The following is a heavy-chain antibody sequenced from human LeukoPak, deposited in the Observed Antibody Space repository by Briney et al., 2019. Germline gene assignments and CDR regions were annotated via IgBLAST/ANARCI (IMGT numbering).Heavy chain of an antibody. Sequence: PGGSLRLSCAASGFTFSSYAMHWVRQAPGKGLEWVAVISYDGSNKYYADSVKGRFTISRDNSKNTLYLQMNSLRAEDTAVYYCASASDSHSPYPIVVVTANYYWGQGTLVTVSS. J-gene: IGHJ4*02. D-gene: IGHD2-21*02. CDR3: ASASDSHSPYPIVVVTANYY. CDR2: ISYDGSNK. V-gene: IGHV3-30-3*01. CDR1: GFTFSSYA.